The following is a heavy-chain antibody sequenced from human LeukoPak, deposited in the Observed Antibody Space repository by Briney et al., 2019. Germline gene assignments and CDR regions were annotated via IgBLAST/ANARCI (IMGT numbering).Heavy chain of an antibody. CDR3: ARADPASWFDP. V-gene: IGHV4-30-4*01. D-gene: IGHD6-25*01. J-gene: IGHJ5*02. CDR2: IYYSGST. CDR1: GGSISSGDYY. Sequence: SQTLSLTCTVSGGSISSGDYYWSWIRQPPGKGLEWIGYIYYSGSTYYNPSLKSRVTISVDTSKNQFPLKLSSVTAADTAVYYCARADPASWFDPWGQGTLVTVSS.